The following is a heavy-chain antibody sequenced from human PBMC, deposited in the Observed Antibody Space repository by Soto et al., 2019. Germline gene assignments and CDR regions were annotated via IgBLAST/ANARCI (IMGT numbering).Heavy chain of an antibody. V-gene: IGHV1-69*02. J-gene: IGHJ4*02. CDR2: FIPMVAMS. D-gene: IGHD3-10*01. CDR3: ATNYGSGSTHFDH. Sequence: QVLLVQSGAEVKKPGSSVKVSCTASGGTFSSYTISWVRQAPGQVPEWMGRFIPMVAMSDYARRFQGRVTITADTSTSTVYRQLHSMRSEDTAVYYWATNYGSGSTHFDHWGQGTLVTVSS. CDR1: GGTFSSYT.